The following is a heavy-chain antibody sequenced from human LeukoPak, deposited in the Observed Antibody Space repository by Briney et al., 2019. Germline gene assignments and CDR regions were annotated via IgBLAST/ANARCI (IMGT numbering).Heavy chain of an antibody. J-gene: IGHJ4*02. V-gene: IGHV3-74*01. Sequence: PGGSLRLSCAASGFTFSDYWIHWVRQAPGKGLVWVSRINTDGSITNYADSVKGRFSISRDNAKNTLYLQMSSLRAEDTAVYYCAREVTTDDYWGQGTLVTVSS. D-gene: IGHD4-17*01. CDR2: INTDGSIT. CDR1: GFTFSDYW. CDR3: AREVTTDDY.